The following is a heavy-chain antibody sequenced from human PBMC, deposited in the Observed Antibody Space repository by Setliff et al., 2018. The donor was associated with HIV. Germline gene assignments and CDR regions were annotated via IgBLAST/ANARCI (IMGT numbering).Heavy chain of an antibody. Sequence: LRLSCAASGFTFSTYWMSWVRQAPGKGLEWVANIKQDGSEKYYVDSVKGRFTISRDNAKNSLYLQMNSLRAEDTAVYYCAKDATAEAQLWQFDYWGQGALVTVSS. V-gene: IGHV3-7*03. CDR3: AKDATAEAQLWQFDY. J-gene: IGHJ4*02. CDR2: IKQDGSEK. D-gene: IGHD5-18*01. CDR1: GFTFSTYW.